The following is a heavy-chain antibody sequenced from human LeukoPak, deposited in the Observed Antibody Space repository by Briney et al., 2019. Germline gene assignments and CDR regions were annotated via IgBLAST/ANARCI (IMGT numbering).Heavy chain of an antibody. Sequence: GGSLRLSCAASGFTFSSYEMNWVRQAPGKGLEWVSYISSSGSTIYYADSVKGRFTISRDNAKNSLYLQMNSLRAEDTAVYYCASAIYGDYQEYYYYYMGVWGKGTTVTVSS. CDR3: ASAIYGDYQEYYYYYMGV. V-gene: IGHV3-48*03. D-gene: IGHD4-17*01. CDR2: ISSSGSTI. J-gene: IGHJ6*03. CDR1: GFTFSSYE.